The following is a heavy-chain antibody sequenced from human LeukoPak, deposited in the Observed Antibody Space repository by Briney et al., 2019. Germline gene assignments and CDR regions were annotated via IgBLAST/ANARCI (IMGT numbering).Heavy chain of an antibody. J-gene: IGHJ4*02. V-gene: IGHV3-30*18. CDR3: AKERSGYYF. Sequence: GGSVRLSCEASGFIFSNYGMHWFRQTPGKGPEWVAVISYDGSNKYYADSVKGRFTISKDNSKNTLYLQMNSLGAEDTAVYYCAKERSGYYFWGQGTLVTVSS. D-gene: IGHD5-12*01. CDR2: ISYDGSNK. CDR1: GFIFSNYG.